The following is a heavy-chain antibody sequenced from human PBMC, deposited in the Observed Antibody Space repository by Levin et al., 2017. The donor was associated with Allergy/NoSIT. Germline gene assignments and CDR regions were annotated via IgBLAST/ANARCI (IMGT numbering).Heavy chain of an antibody. CDR2: IWYDGNNK. D-gene: IGHD6-6*01. CDR1: GFTFSNHG. CDR3: ARDLAARRLDY. J-gene: IGHJ4*02. V-gene: IGHV3-33*01. Sequence: PGGSLRLSCAASGFTFSNHGMHWVRQAPGKGLEWVAVIWYDGNNKYYVDSVKGRFTISRDNSKRTLFLQMNSLRVEDTAVYYCARDLAARRLDYWGQGTLVTVSS.